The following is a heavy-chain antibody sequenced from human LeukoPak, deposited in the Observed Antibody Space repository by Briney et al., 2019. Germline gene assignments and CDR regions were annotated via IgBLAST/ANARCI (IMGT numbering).Heavy chain of an antibody. J-gene: IGHJ5*02. CDR1: GYSISTTSHY. V-gene: IGHV4-39*01. CDR2: IYYSGRT. Sequence: PSETLSLTCGVSGYSISTTSHYWGWIRQPPGGGLEWIGSIYYSGRTYYNPSLKSRVTISVDTSKNQFSLTLSFVTAADTAVYYCARHDGTVTLNWFDPWGQGTLVTVSS. D-gene: IGHD1-1*01. CDR3: ARHDGTVTLNWFDP.